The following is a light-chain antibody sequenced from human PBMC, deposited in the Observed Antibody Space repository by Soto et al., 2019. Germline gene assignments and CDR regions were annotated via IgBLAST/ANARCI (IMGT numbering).Light chain of an antibody. CDR3: QQLNSYLIT. V-gene: IGKV1-5*03. J-gene: IGKJ5*01. CDR1: QTISSW. CDR2: KAS. Sequence: DIQMTQSPSTLSGPVGDRVTITCRASQTISSWLAWYQQKPGKAPKLLIYKASTLKSGVPSRFSGSGSGTDFTLTISSLQPEDFATYYCQQLNSYLITFGQGTRLEIK.